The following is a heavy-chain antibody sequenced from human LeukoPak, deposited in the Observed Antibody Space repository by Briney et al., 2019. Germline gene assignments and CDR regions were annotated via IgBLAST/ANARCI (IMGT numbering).Heavy chain of an antibody. CDR1: GYTFTSYY. V-gene: IGHV1-46*01. D-gene: IGHD1-14*01. J-gene: IGHJ5*02. Sequence: SSVKVSCKASGYTFTSYYMHWVRQAPGPALEWMGIINPSGGSTSYAQKFQGRVTMTRGTSTSAVYMELSSLRYEDTVVYDCARDTTRGVGPKRGSHWFDHWGQGTLVTVSS. CDR2: INPSGGST. CDR3: ARDTTRGVGPKRGSHWFDH.